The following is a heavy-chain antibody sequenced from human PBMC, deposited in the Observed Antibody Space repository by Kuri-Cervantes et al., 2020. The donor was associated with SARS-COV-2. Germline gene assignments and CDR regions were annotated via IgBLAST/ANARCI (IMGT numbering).Heavy chain of an antibody. CDR1: GYTFTSYD. J-gene: IGHJ4*02. D-gene: IGHD3-3*01. CDR3: ATVAAIFGINLPHY. V-gene: IGHV1-24*01. Sequence: ASVKVSCKASGYTFTSYDINWVRQAPGKGLEWMGGFDPEDGETIYAQKFQGRVTMTEDTSTDTAYMELSSLRSEDTAVYYCATVAAIFGINLPHYWGQGTLVTVSS. CDR2: FDPEDGET.